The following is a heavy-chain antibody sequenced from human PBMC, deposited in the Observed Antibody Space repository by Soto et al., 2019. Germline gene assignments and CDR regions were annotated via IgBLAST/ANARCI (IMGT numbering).Heavy chain of an antibody. Sequence: GGSLRLSCAASGFTFSSYAMSWVRQAPGKGLEWVSAISGSGGSTYSADSVKGRFTISRDNSKNTLYLQMNSLRAEDTAVYYCAKDKGPYYDFWSGQRWFDPWGQGTLVTVSS. CDR2: ISGSGGST. D-gene: IGHD3-3*01. V-gene: IGHV3-23*01. CDR1: GFTFSSYA. J-gene: IGHJ5*02. CDR3: AKDKGPYYDFWSGQRWFDP.